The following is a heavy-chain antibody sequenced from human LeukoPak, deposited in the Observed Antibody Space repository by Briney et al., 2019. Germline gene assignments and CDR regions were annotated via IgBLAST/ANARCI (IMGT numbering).Heavy chain of an antibody. D-gene: IGHD6-13*01. CDR1: GGSFSGYY. J-gene: IGHJ4*02. Sequence: PSETLSLTCAVYGGSFSGYYWSWIRQPPGKGLERIGEINHSGSTNYNPSLKSRVTISVDKSKNQFSLKLSSVTAADTAVYYCASFEVAAALFDYWGQGTLVTVSS. CDR3: ASFEVAAALFDY. V-gene: IGHV4-34*01. CDR2: INHSGST.